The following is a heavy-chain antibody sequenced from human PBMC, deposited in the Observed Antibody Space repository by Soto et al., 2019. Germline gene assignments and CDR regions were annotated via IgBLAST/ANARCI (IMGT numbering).Heavy chain of an antibody. CDR1: ELTFNNYA. V-gene: IGHV3-23*01. CDR2: VSGSGSST. D-gene: IGHD3-10*01. Sequence: EVQLLESGGGLVQPGGSLRLSCAASELTFNNYALAWVRQAPGKGLEWVSSVSGSGSSTNYAASVRGRFTISRDNSKNTLDLQMNSLRAEVTGVYYCARDFNYYGLGEFGPWGLGTLVIVSS. CDR3: ARDFNYYGLGEFGP. J-gene: IGHJ5*02.